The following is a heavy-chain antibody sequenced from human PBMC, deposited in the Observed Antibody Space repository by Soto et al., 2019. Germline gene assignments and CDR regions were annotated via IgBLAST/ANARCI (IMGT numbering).Heavy chain of an antibody. CDR3: ARDFRSTTSFYYYGMDV. D-gene: IGHD2-2*01. CDR1: GFTFSSYA. CDR2: ISYDGSNK. V-gene: IGHV3-30-3*01. J-gene: IGHJ6*02. Sequence: LRLSFAASGFTFSSYAMHWVRQAPGKGLEWVAVISYDGSNKYYADSVKGRFTISRDNSKNTLYLQMNSLRAEDTAAYYCARDFRSTTSFYYYGMDVWGQGTTVTVSS.